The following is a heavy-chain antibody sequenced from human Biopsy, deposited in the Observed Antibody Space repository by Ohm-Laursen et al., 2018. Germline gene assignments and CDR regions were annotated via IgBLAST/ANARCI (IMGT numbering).Heavy chain of an antibody. CDR2: IYFTGRT. V-gene: IGHV4-59*12. Sequence: GTLSLTWTVSGGPIDSYYWSWIRQPPGKALEWIGYIYFTGRTSYNPSLKSRVTMSVNTSKKQLSLRLSSVTAADTAVYYCASAGYNPDWNFDLWGRGARVTVSS. CDR3: ASAGYNPDWNFDL. J-gene: IGHJ2*01. D-gene: IGHD5-24*01. CDR1: GGPIDSYY.